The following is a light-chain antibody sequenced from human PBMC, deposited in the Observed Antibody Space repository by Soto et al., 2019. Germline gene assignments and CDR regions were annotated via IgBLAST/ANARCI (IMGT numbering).Light chain of an antibody. CDR1: QSVSSSY. CDR3: QQYGSSPGLFT. CDR2: GAS. J-gene: IGKJ3*01. V-gene: IGKV3-20*01. Sequence: EIVLPQSPGTLSLSPGERSTLPCRAIQSVSSSYLAWYQQKPGQAPRLLIYGASTRAPGIPDRFSGRGSGTDFTLTISRLEPEDFAVYYCQQYGSSPGLFTFGNGTKVDIK.